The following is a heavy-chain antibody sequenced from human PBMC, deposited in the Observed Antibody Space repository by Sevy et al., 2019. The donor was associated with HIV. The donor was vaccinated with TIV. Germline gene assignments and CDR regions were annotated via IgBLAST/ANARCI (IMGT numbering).Heavy chain of an antibody. CDR1: GFSFDSYG. Sequence: GGSLRLSCAVSGFSFDSYGMTWVRQAPGKGLEWVSGISGSGSRTYYADSVKGRFIISRDNSKNTLDLQMNSLRSEDTGHNYCGKGGGGHYDPDEIGYYFYYYNMDVWGKGTTVTVSS. V-gene: IGHV3-23*01. CDR3: GKGGGGHYDPDEIGYYFYYYNMDV. J-gene: IGHJ6*03. D-gene: IGHD3-22*01. CDR2: ISGSGSRT.